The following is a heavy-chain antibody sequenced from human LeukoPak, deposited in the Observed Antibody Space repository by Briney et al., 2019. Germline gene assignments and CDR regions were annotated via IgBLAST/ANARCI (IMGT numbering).Heavy chain of an antibody. V-gene: IGHV3-48*01. CDR2: ISSSSSTI. Sequence: GGSLRLSCAASGFTFSSYSMNWVRQAPGKGLEWVSYISSSSSTIYYADSVKGRFTISRDNAKNSLYLQMNSLRAEDTAVYYCARSLSSGSLVGYYMDVWGKGTTVTVSS. D-gene: IGHD3-22*01. CDR3: ARSLSSGSLVGYYMDV. J-gene: IGHJ6*03. CDR1: GFTFSSYS.